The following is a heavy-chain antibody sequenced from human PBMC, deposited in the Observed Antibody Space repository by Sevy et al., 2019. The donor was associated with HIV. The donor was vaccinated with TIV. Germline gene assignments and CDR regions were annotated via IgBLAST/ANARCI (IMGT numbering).Heavy chain of an antibody. V-gene: IGHV3-9*01. Sequence: GGSLRLSCAASGFTFDDYAMHWVRQAPGKGLEWVSGISWNSGSIGYADSVKGRFTISRDNAKNSLYLQMNSLRAEDTALYYGAKDRGGYSGYGGTGYGMDVWGQGTTVTVSS. D-gene: IGHD5-12*01. CDR1: GFTFDDYA. J-gene: IGHJ6*02. CDR2: ISWNSGSI. CDR3: AKDRGGYSGYGGTGYGMDV.